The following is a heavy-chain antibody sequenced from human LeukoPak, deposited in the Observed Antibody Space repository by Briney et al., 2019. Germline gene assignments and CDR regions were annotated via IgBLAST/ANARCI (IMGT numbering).Heavy chain of an antibody. J-gene: IGHJ6*03. CDR2: INHSGST. V-gene: IGHV4-34*01. CDR1: GGSFSGYY. CDR3: ARVSFFRWASTRPSYYYYYMDV. Sequence: PSETLSLTCAVYGGSFSGYYWSWIRQPPGKGLEWIGEINHSGSTNYNPSLKSRVAISVDTSKNQLSLKLSSVTAADTAVYYCARVSFFRWASTRPSYYYYYMDVWGKGTTVTISS. D-gene: IGHD2-15*01.